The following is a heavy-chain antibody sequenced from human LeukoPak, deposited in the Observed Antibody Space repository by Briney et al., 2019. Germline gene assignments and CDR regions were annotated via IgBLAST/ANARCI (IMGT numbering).Heavy chain of an antibody. CDR1: GFTFSSYS. CDR3: ARVHSISGYYDY. CDR2: ISSNGGST. D-gene: IGHD2-15*01. Sequence: PGGSLRLSCAASGFTFSSYSMNWVRQAPGKGLEYVSAISSNGGSTYYANSVKGRFTISRDNSKNTLYLQMGSLRAEDMAVYYCARVHSISGYYDYWGQGTLVTVSS. V-gene: IGHV3-64*01. J-gene: IGHJ4*02.